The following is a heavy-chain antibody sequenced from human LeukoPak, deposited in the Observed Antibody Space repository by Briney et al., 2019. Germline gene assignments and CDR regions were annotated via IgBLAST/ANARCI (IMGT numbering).Heavy chain of an antibody. J-gene: IGHJ4*02. CDR3: ARGEKGGRGYSYGSGY. CDR2: ISSSGSTI. V-gene: IGHV3-11*01. CDR1: GFTFSDYY. D-gene: IGHD5-18*01. Sequence: GGSLRLSGATSGFTFSDYYMSWIRQAPGKGLEWVSYISSSGSTIYYADSVKGRFTISRDNAKNSLYLQMNSLRAEDTAVYYCARGEKGGRGYSYGSGYWGQGTLVTVSS.